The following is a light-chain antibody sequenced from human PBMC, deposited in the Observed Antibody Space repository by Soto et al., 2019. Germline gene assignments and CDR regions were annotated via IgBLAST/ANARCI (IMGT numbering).Light chain of an antibody. CDR1: SSDVGGFDH. V-gene: IGLV2-14*03. Sequence: QSALTQPASVSGSPGQSITISCSGASSDVGGFDHVSWYQQHPGKVPRLLIYDVSSRPSGVSDRFSGSKSGNTASLTISGLQAEDEAYYYRNSFTTTNTYVFGTGTKLTVL. CDR2: DVS. CDR3: NSFTTTNTYV. J-gene: IGLJ1*01.